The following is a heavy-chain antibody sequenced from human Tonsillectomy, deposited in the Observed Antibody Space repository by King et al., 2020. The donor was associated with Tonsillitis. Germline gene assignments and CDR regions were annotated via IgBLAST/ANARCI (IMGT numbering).Heavy chain of an antibody. CDR1: GFTFSTYW. Sequence: VQLVQSGGGLVQPGGSLRLSCAASGFTFSTYWMIWVRQAPGKGLEWVANIKQDGSEKYYVDSVKGRFTVSRDNATNSLHLQMNSLRAEDTAVYYCAREEQGFGGGTGGGFDYWGQGTLVTVSS. CDR2: IKQDGSEK. D-gene: IGHD3-10*01. CDR3: AREEQGFGGGTGGGFDY. J-gene: IGHJ4*02. V-gene: IGHV3-7*01.